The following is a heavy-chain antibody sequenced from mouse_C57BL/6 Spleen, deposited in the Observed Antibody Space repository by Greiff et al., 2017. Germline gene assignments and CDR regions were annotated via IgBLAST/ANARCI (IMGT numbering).Heavy chain of an antibody. V-gene: IGHV14-2*01. Sequence: VQLQQSGAELVKPGASVKLSCTASGFNIKDYYMPWVKQRTEQGLEWIGRIDPEDGETKYAPKFQGKATITADTSSNTAYLQLSSLTSEDTAVYYCARSGGLRTIFYAMDYWGQGTSVTVSS. J-gene: IGHJ4*01. CDR2: IDPEDGET. CDR3: ARSGGLRTIFYAMDY. CDR1: GFNIKDYY. D-gene: IGHD2-4*01.